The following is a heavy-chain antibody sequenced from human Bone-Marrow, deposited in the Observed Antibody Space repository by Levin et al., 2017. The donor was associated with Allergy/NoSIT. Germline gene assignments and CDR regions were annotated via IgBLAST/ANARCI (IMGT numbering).Heavy chain of an antibody. CDR3: AREDGYGVDY. Sequence: LRLSCSLSGGSISTGGFHWSWVRQRPGKGLEWIGYIYYSGNTYYNPSLQSRLSISIDTSKNQVSLRLTSVTAADTAVYYCAREDGYGVDYWGQGTLVTVSS. CDR2: IYYSGNT. V-gene: IGHV4-31*03. J-gene: IGHJ4*02. CDR1: GGSISTGGFH. D-gene: IGHD5-24*01.